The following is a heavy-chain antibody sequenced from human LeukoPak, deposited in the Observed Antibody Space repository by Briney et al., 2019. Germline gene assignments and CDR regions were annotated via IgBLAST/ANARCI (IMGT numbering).Heavy chain of an antibody. J-gene: IGHJ4*02. CDR2: ISYDGSNK. Sequence: GGSLRLSCAASGFTFSSYAMHWVRQAPGKGLEWVAVISYDGSNKYYADSVKGRFTISRDNSKNTLYLQMNSLRAEDTAVYYCARQDCSSGSCYNDYWGQGILVTVSS. V-gene: IGHV3-30-3*01. CDR3: ARQDCSSGSCYNDY. CDR1: GFTFSSYA. D-gene: IGHD2-2*02.